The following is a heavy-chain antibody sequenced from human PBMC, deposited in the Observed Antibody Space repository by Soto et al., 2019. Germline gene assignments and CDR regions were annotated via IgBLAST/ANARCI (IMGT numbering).Heavy chain of an antibody. CDR3: EKVMFPRTVLDSSSPWGDA. Sequence: QVQLVESGGGVVQPGRSLRLSCVASGFTLNTYGMHWVRQAPGKGLEWVALISYDGSHEYYADSVKGRFTISRDISKNTLFLQMNSLRPEDTAVYYCEKVMFPRTVLDSSSPWGDAWGQGTLVTVSS. J-gene: IGHJ5*02. CDR2: ISYDGSHE. CDR1: GFTLNTYG. D-gene: IGHD6-6*01. V-gene: IGHV3-30*18.